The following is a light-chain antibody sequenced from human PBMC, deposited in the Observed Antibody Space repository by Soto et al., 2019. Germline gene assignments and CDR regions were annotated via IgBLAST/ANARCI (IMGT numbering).Light chain of an antibody. J-gene: IGKJ5*01. CDR1: QSVGSIY. Sequence: EIVLTQSPGTLSLSPGERATLSCRASQSVGSIYLAWYQQRPGQAPRLLIYGASNRATGIPVRFSGSGSGTDFTLTISGLEPEDFAVYYCQQYGNSSITFGQGTRLEIK. CDR2: GAS. CDR3: QQYGNSSIT. V-gene: IGKV3-20*01.